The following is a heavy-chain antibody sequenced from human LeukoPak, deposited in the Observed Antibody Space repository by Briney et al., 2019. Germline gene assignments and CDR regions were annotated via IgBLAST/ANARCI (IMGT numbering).Heavy chain of an antibody. CDR1: GFTFSSNG. CDR2: ISYDGSDI. V-gene: IGHV3-30*18. Sequence: GRSPRLSCAASGFTFSSNGMHWVRQAPGKGLEWVAVISYDGSDIHYADSVKGRFTISRDNSKNTLFLQTNSLRAEDTAVYYCAKDRSSSWCIDYWGQGTLVTVSS. CDR3: AKDRSSSWCIDY. J-gene: IGHJ4*02. D-gene: IGHD6-13*01.